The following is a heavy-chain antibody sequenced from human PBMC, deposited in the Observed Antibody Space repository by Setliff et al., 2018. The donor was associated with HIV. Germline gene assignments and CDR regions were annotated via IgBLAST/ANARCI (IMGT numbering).Heavy chain of an antibody. Sequence: ASVKVSCKASGYTFTSYAMNWVRQAPGQGLEWMGWINTNTGNPTYAQGFTGRFVFSLDTSVSTAYLQISSLKAEDTAVYYCARGLRGSGSYYMMGEPFDIWGQGTMVTVSS. D-gene: IGHD3-10*01. J-gene: IGHJ3*02. CDR2: INTNTGNP. CDR3: ARGLRGSGSYYMMGEPFDI. CDR1: GYTFTSYA. V-gene: IGHV7-4-1*02.